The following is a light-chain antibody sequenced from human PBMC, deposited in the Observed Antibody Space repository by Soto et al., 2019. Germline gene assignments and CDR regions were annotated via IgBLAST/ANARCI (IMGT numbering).Light chain of an antibody. Sequence: QSVLTQPASVSGSPGQSITISCTGTSSDVGGYESVSWYQQYPGKAPKLLIYEVGHRPSGVSNRFSASKSANTASLTISGLQAEEEADYHCCSYKSAIKYVFGTGSKVT. CDR1: SSDVGGYES. J-gene: IGLJ1*01. V-gene: IGLV2-14*01. CDR3: CSYKSAIKYV. CDR2: EVG.